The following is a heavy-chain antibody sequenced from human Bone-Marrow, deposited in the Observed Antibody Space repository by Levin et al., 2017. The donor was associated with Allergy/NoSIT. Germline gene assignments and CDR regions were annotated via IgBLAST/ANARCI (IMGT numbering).Heavy chain of an antibody. D-gene: IGHD4-17*01. Sequence: SCAASGFTFSSYWMSWVRQAPGKGLEWVANIKQDGSEKYYVDSVKGRFTISRDNAKNSLYLQMNSLRAEDTAVYYCARDEGVTTVTSTAPGSRAFDIWGQGTMVTVSS. CDR3: ARDEGVTTVTSTAPGSRAFDI. J-gene: IGHJ3*02. CDR1: GFTFSSYW. CDR2: IKQDGSEK. V-gene: IGHV3-7*01.